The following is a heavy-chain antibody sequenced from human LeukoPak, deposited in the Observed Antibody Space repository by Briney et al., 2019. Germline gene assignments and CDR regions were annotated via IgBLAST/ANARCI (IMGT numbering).Heavy chain of an antibody. D-gene: IGHD3-16*01. CDR2: INWDGGST. V-gene: IGHV3-20*04. CDR1: GFDFGDYG. CDR3: ARDSHYDYVSGQPFDY. J-gene: IGHJ4*02. Sequence: GGSLRLSCGASGFDFGDYGMTWVRQAPGKGLEWVSGINWDGGSTSYADSVKGRFIISRDNTKNSLYLQMNSLRAEDTASYYCARDSHYDYVSGQPFDYWGQGTLVTVS.